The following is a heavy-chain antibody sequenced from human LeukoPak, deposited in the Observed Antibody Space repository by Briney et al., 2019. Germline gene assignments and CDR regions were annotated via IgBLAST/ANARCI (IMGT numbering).Heavy chain of an antibody. D-gene: IGHD2/OR15-2a*01. CDR1: GFTFNNYA. V-gene: IGHV3-23*01. Sequence: PGGSLRLSCVASGFTFNNYAMSWVRQGPGKGLEWVSAISGSGGTTYYADSVKGRFTISRDNSKDTLYLQMNSLRAEDTAVYYCAKDLECDYWGQGTLVTVSS. CDR2: ISGSGGTT. CDR3: AKDLECDY. J-gene: IGHJ4*02.